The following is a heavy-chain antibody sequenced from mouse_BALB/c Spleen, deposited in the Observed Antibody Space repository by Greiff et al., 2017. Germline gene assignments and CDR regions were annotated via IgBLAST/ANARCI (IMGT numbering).Heavy chain of an antibody. J-gene: IGHJ3*01. Sequence: QVQLQQPGAELVMPGASVKLSCTASGFTFTDYWMPWVRQRPGQGLEWIAAIDSCDSYTSYNQKFKGKVTFTVDESTSTAYMQLSSLTSEDTAVYYCARSGGMSTTGLAYWGQGTLVTVSA. CDR1: GFTFTDYW. D-gene: IGHD2-4*01. CDR2: IDSCDSYT. V-gene: IGHV1-69*01. CDR3: ARSGGMSTTGLAY.